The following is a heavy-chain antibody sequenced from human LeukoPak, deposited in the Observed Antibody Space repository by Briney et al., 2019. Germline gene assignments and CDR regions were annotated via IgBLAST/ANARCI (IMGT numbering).Heavy chain of an antibody. Sequence: SETLSLTCTVSGGSISNYYWSWIRQPPGKELEWIGYIYYSGSTNYNPSLKSRVTISVDTSKNQFSLKLSSVTAADTAVYYCARHRPDIVVVPAASYYYYYYMDVWGKGTTVTISS. J-gene: IGHJ6*03. D-gene: IGHD2-2*01. V-gene: IGHV4-59*08. CDR1: GGSISNYY. CDR3: ARHRPDIVVVPAASYYYYYYMDV. CDR2: IYYSGST.